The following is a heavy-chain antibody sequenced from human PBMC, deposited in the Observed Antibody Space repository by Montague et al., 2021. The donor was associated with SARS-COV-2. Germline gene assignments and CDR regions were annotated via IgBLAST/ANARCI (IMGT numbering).Heavy chain of an antibody. V-gene: IGHV4-39*01. CDR2: VHYSGNI. CDR1: GGSINSDSYY. Sequence: SETLSLTCSVSGGSINSDSYYWGWIRQPPGKTLEWVGSVHYSGNIYYNPSLKSRVAISVDPSKNQFSLNVSSVTASDTAVYYCARHRANAGSFDIWGQGTMVTVSS. CDR3: ARHRANAGSFDI. J-gene: IGHJ3*02. D-gene: IGHD1-1*01.